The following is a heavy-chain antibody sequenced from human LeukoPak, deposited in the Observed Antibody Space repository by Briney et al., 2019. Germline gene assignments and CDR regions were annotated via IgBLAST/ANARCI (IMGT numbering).Heavy chain of an antibody. J-gene: IGHJ4*02. CDR2: INPNSGGT. V-gene: IGHV1-2*02. D-gene: IGHD2-8*01. CDR3: ATTFLMVYAIMFDY. Sequence: ASVKVSCKASGYTFTGYYMHWVRQAPGQGLEWMGWINPNSGGTNYAQKFQGRVTMTRDTSISTAYMELSRLRSDDTAVYYCATTFLMVYAIMFDYWGQRTLVTVSS. CDR1: GYTFTGYY.